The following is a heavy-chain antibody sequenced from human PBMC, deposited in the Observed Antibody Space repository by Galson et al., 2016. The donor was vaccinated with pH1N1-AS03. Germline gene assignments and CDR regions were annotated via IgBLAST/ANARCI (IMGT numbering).Heavy chain of an antibody. V-gene: IGHV3-33*01. D-gene: IGHD3-22*01. J-gene: IGHJ4*02. CDR3: VRDDDSSGYYPDS. Sequence: NKYGMHWVRQAPGKGLEWVAIIWNDGGTTHYADSVKGRFTISRDNSKNTLYLQINSLRAEDTAVYYCVRDDDSSGYYPDSWGRGTLVTVSS. CDR2: IWNDGGTT. CDR1: NKYG.